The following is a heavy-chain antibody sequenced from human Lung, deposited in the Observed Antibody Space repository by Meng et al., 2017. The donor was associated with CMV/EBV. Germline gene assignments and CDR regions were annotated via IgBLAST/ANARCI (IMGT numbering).Heavy chain of an antibody. Sequence: GESLKISCAASGFSFSNFAVSWVRQAPGRGLEWVSNIDGGNRTFYARSVKGRFTISRDSSKDIVYLQMNSLRAEDTAVYFCAKDSHYPCCYGMDVWGQGTTVTGSS. CDR1: GFSFSNFA. CDR2: IDGGNRT. V-gene: IGHV3-23*01. CDR3: AKDSHYPCCYGMDV. D-gene: IGHD3-10*01. J-gene: IGHJ6*02.